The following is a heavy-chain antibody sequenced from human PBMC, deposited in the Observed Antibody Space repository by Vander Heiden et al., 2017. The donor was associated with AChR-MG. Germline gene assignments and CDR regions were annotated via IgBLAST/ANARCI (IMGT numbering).Heavy chain of an antibody. J-gene: IGHJ4*02. V-gene: IGHV4-34*01. CDR1: GGSFSGYY. CDR2: INHSGST. CDR3: ARAPAVAIPIDY. D-gene: IGHD6-19*01. Sequence: QVQLQQWGAGLLKPSETLSLTCAVYGGSFSGYYWSWIRQPPGKGLEWIGEINHSGSTNYNPSLKSRVTISVDTSKNQFSLKLSSVTAADTAVYYCARAPAVAIPIDYWGQGTLVTLSS.